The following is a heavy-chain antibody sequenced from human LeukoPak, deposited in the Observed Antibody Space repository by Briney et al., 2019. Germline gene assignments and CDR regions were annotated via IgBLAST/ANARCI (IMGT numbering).Heavy chain of an antibody. D-gene: IGHD3-22*01. Sequence: QSGGSLRLSCAASGFTFSSYSMNWVRQAPGKGLEWVSYISSSSSTIYYADSVKGRFTISRDNAKNSLYLQMNSLRAEDTAVYYCARDLWLLHFDYWGQGTLVTVSS. CDR2: ISSSSSTI. J-gene: IGHJ4*02. CDR3: ARDLWLLHFDY. CDR1: GFTFSSYS. V-gene: IGHV3-48*01.